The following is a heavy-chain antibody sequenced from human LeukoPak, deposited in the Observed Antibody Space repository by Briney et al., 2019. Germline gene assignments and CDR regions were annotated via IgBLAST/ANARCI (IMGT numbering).Heavy chain of an antibody. CDR3: ASAGYSSGRRPLHY. V-gene: IGHV3-74*01. CDR2: INSDGSST. CDR1: GFTFRSYW. J-gene: IGHJ4*02. D-gene: IGHD6-19*01. Sequence: QPGGSLRLSCAASGFTFRSYWMHWVRHAPGKGLVWVSRINSDGSSTTYADSVKGRFTISRDKVKDTLYLQMNSLRADDTAVYYCASAGYSSGRRPLHYWGQGTLVTVSS.